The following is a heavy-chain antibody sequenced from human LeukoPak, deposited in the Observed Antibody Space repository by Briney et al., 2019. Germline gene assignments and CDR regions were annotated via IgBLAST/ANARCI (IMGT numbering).Heavy chain of an antibody. D-gene: IGHD2-2*01. CDR3: ARGIGYCSSTSCRNWFDP. Sequence: SVKVSCKASGGTFSSYTISWVRQAPGQGLEWMGRIIPMLGIANYAQKFQGRVTITADKSTSTAYMELSSLRSEGTAVYYCARGIGYCSSTSCRNWFDPWGQGTLVTVSS. CDR1: GGTFSSYT. V-gene: IGHV1-69*02. J-gene: IGHJ5*02. CDR2: IIPMLGIA.